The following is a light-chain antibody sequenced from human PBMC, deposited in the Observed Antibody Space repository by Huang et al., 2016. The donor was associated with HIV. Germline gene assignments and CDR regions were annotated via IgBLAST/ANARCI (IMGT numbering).Light chain of an antibody. CDR2: GAP. V-gene: IGKV3-15*01. J-gene: IGKJ4*01. Sequence: EIVLTQSPATLSLSPGETAALSCRATQSFKNNLAWYQQKPGQSPRLLIYGAPTRATGIPARCRGSGSGTEFTLTINSLPSEDFAIYYCQQYNNWPPLLTFGGGTKVEIK. CDR1: QSFKNN. CDR3: QQYNNWPPLLT.